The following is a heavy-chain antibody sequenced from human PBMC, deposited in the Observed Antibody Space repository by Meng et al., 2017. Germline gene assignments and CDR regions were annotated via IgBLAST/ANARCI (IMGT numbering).Heavy chain of an antibody. J-gene: IGHJ4*02. V-gene: IGHV1-8*01. D-gene: IGHD3-10*01. Sequence: QWLLVQAGAEVKEPGASVKVPCKASGYTFTSYDINWVRQATGQGLEWMGWMNPNSGNTGYAQKFQGRVTMTRNTSISTAYMELSSLRSEDTAVYYCARVRGSGSLGIFDYWGQGTLVTVSS. CDR2: MNPNSGNT. CDR1: GYTFTSYD. CDR3: ARVRGSGSLGIFDY.